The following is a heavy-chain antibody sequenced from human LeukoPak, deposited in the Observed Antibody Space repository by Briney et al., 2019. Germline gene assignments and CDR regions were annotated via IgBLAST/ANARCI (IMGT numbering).Heavy chain of an antibody. Sequence: ASVKVSCKASGGTFSSYAISWVRQAPGQGLEWMGWINPNSGGTNYAQKFQGWVTMTRDTSISTACMELSRLRSDDTAVYYCARDKYYGSGSPRWAFDIWGQGTMVTVSS. CDR3: ARDKYYGSGSPRWAFDI. D-gene: IGHD3-10*01. V-gene: IGHV1-2*04. J-gene: IGHJ3*02. CDR2: INPNSGGT. CDR1: GGTFSSYA.